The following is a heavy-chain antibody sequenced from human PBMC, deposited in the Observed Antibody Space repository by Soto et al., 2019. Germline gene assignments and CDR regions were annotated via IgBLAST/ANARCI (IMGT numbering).Heavy chain of an antibody. Sequence: GGSLRLSCAASGFTFSNYWMSWVRQAPGKGLEWVAHIKQDGSEKYYVDSVKGRFTISRDNAKNSLFLQMNSLRAEDTAVYYCARDQGYCSGATCYTRIDYWGQGTLVTAPQ. D-gene: IGHD2-15*01. CDR3: ARDQGYCSGATCYTRIDY. CDR1: GFTFSNYW. V-gene: IGHV3-7*01. CDR2: IKQDGSEK. J-gene: IGHJ4*02.